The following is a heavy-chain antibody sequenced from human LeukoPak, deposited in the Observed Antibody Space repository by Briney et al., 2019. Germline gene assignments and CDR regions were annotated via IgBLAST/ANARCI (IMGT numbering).Heavy chain of an antibody. D-gene: IGHD2-2*01. J-gene: IGHJ4*02. V-gene: IGHV3-30*03. CDR1: GFTFSSYG. Sequence: GGSLRLSCAASGFTFSSYGMHWVRQAPGKGLEWVAVISYDGSNKYYADSVKGRFTISRDNSKNTLYLQMNSLRAEDTAVYYCATQLGYCSSTSCYPFDYWGQGTLVTVSS. CDR3: ATQLGYCSSTSCYPFDY. CDR2: ISYDGSNK.